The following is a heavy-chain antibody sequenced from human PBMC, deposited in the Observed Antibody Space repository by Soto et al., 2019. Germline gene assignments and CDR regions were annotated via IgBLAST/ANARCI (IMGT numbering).Heavy chain of an antibody. CDR1: RASIYTYS. J-gene: IGHJ4*02. Sequence: QVQLQESGPRLLKPSDTLSLTCTVSRASIYTYSWTWIRQPAGKGLQWIGHIYSSGSANYSLSLKSRVSMSVDSSKNQISLKLTSVTAADTAVYYCATIVGANDYWGQGTLVTVSS. CDR2: IYSSGSA. CDR3: ATIVGANDY. D-gene: IGHD1-26*01. V-gene: IGHV4-4*07.